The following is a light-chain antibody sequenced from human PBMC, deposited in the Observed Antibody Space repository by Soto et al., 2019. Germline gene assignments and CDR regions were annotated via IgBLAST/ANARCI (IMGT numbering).Light chain of an antibody. CDR1: SSDGGTYNY. CDR3: TSYTRDTALV. Sequence: QSEQTQPACVFESPGPSITISCTGTSSDGGTYNYVSLYQHHPGKAPKLIIYEVSNRPSGVSNRFSGSKSGSTASLTISGLQAEDEADYHCTSYTRDTALVFGTGAKVTVL. CDR2: EVS. J-gene: IGLJ1*01. V-gene: IGLV2-14*01.